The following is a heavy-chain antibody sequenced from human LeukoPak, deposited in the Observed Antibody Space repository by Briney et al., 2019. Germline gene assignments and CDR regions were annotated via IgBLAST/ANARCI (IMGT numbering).Heavy chain of an antibody. Sequence: GGSLRLSCAASGFTFSSYGFHWVRQAPGKGLEWVAVISYDGSNKYYADSVKGRFTISRDNSKNTLYLQMNSLRAEDTAVYYCARVGGDTAMVTLDHWGQGTLVTVSS. V-gene: IGHV3-30*03. CDR1: GFTFSSYG. CDR3: ARVGGDTAMVTLDH. CDR2: ISYDGSNK. D-gene: IGHD5-18*01. J-gene: IGHJ4*02.